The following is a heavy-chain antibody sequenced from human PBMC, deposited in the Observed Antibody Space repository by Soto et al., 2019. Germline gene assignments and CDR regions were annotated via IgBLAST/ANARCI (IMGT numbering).Heavy chain of an antibody. J-gene: IGHJ6*03. CDR1: GGSISSYY. Sequence: PSETLSLTCTVSGGSISSYYWSWIRQPPGKGLEWIGYIYYSGSTNYNPSLKSRVTISVDTSKNQFSLKLSSVTAADTAVYYCARSPRSSGWYRDYYYMDVWGKGTTVTVSS. D-gene: IGHD6-19*01. V-gene: IGHV4-59*08. CDR2: IYYSGST. CDR3: ARSPRSSGWYRDYYYMDV.